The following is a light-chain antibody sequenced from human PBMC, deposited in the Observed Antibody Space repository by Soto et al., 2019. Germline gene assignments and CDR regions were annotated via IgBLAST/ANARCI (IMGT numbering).Light chain of an antibody. Sequence: DIVLTQSPGTLSLSPGERATLSCRASQSVSNNYLAWYQQKPGQAPRLLIYGASNRATGIPDRFSGSGSGTDFTLTISRLEPEDFAVYYCQQYGSSGTFGQGTNVEIK. CDR3: QQYGSSGT. J-gene: IGKJ1*01. V-gene: IGKV3-20*01. CDR2: GAS. CDR1: QSVSNNY.